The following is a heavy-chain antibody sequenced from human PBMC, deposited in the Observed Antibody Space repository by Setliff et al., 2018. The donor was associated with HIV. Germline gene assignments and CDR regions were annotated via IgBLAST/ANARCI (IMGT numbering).Heavy chain of an antibody. D-gene: IGHD2-8*01. J-gene: IGHJ6*03. V-gene: IGHV4-59*01. CDR3: ARDGWRHVLHGNYYYYFMDV. Sequence: SETLSLTCTVSGGSISSYYWSWIRQPPGKGLEWIGYIYYSGSTNYNPSLKSRVTISVDTSKNQFSLKLSSVTAADTAVYYCARDGWRHVLHGNYYYYFMDVWGKGTTVTVS. CDR1: GGSISSYY. CDR2: IYYSGST.